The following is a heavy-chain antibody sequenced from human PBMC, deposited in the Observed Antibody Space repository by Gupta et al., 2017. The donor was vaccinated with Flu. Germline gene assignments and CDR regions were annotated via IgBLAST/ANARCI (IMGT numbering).Heavy chain of an antibody. CDR1: GGNFSGYY. D-gene: IGHD3-10*01. CDR3: ARGGAARPSF. CDR2: IEHTGSI. J-gene: IGHJ4*02. Sequence: LTCAVYGGNFSGYYLIGIRQSTEKGLEWIGEIEHTGSINYNPALTSRVTISMDTSKSQFSLRLSSVTAADTGVYYCARGGAARPSFWGQGTLVTVSS. V-gene: IGHV4-34*01.